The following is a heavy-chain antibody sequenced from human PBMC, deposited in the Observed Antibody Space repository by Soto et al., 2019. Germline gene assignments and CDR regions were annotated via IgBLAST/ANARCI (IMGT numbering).Heavy chain of an antibody. D-gene: IGHD3-10*01. V-gene: IGHV1-69*01. CDR2: IIPNFDTP. CDR1: GGSFNNYA. Sequence: QVHLVQSGAEVKKPGSSVKVSCKTSGGSFNNYAVSWVRQAPGQGLEWMGGIIPNFDTPNYAQKFQDRVTIIADESTSPVYMELRSLRSNATAVYYCAVAMVREILIFESSGIHVGGQGATVIVSS. CDR3: AVAMVREILIFESSGIHV. J-gene: IGHJ6*02.